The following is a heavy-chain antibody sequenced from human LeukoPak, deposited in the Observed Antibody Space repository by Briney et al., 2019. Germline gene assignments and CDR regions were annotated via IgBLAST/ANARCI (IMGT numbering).Heavy chain of an antibody. CDR1: EFTVSSNH. V-gene: IGHV3-66*01. J-gene: IGHJ6*02. CDR3: ARDRAVAGNYYGMDV. D-gene: IGHD6-19*01. CDR2: IYSGGSS. Sequence: GGSLRLSCAASEFTVSSNHMSWVRQAPGKGLEWVSLIYSGGSSYYADSVKGRFTISRDNSKNTLYLQMNSLRAEDTAAYYCARDRAVAGNYYGMDVWGQGTTVTVSS.